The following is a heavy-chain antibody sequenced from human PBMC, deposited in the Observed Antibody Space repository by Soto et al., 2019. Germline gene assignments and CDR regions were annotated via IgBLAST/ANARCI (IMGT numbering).Heavy chain of an antibody. V-gene: IGHV3-30-3*01. D-gene: IGHD4-17*01. J-gene: IGHJ6*02. CDR2: ISYDGSNK. CDR3: ARDRHDGDYYYYYYGMDV. CDR1: GFTFSSYA. Sequence: QVQLVESGGGVVQPGRSLRLSCAASGFTFSSYAMHWVRQAPGKGLEWVAVISYDGSNKDYADSVKGRFTISRDNSKNTLYLQMNRLRAEDTAVYYCARDRHDGDYYYYYYGMDVWGQGTTVTVSS.